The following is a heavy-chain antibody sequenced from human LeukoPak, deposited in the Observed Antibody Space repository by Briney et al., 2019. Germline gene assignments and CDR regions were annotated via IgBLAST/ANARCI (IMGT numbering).Heavy chain of an antibody. Sequence: SETLSLTCAVYGGSFSGYYWSWIRQPPGKELEWIGEINHSGSTNYNPSLKSRVTISVDTSKNQFSLKLSSVTAADTAVYYCARRKFSGYSSAYVDYWGQGTLVTVSS. CDR3: ARRKFSGYSSAYVDY. CDR2: INHSGST. V-gene: IGHV4-34*01. J-gene: IGHJ4*02. CDR1: GGSFSGYY. D-gene: IGHD6-19*01.